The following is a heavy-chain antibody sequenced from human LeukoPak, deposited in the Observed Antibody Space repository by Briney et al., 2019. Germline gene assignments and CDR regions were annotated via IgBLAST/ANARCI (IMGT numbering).Heavy chain of an antibody. CDR3: AKGSGYSYGYELDY. CDR2: IRYDGSNK. Sequence: GGSLRLSCAGSGFTFSSYGMHWVRQAPGKGLEWVAFIRYDGSNKYYADSVKGRFTISRDNSKNTLYLQMNSLRAEDTAVYYCAKGSGYSYGYELDYWGQGTLVTVSS. D-gene: IGHD5-18*01. CDR1: GFTFSSYG. J-gene: IGHJ4*02. V-gene: IGHV3-30*02.